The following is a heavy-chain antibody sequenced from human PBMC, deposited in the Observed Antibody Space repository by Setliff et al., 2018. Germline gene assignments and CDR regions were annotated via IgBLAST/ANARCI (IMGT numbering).Heavy chain of an antibody. CDR1: GYTFTSHY. J-gene: IGHJ3*02. CDR3: ARDVFPYHYEGAFDI. Sequence: ASVKVSSKASGYTFTSHYMHWVRQAPGLGLEWMGTINPSSGRTSYAQKFQGRVTMTRDTSTSTVYRDMSSLRSEGTAVYYCARDVFPYHYEGAFDIWGQGTMVTV. CDR2: INPSSGRT. V-gene: IGHV1-46*01. D-gene: IGHD3-22*01.